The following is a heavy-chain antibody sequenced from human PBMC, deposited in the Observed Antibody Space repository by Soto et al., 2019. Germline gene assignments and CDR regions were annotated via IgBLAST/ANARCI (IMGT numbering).Heavy chain of an antibody. CDR3: ARRYGGNLDY. D-gene: IGHD1-26*01. J-gene: IGHJ4*02. Sequence: VQLQESGPGLVKPSETLSLTCTVSGGSISSYYWSWIRQPPGKGLEWIGYIYYSGGTNYNPSLKSRVTISVYSSKNHFSLKLSSVTAADTAVYYCARRYGGNLDYWGQGTLVTVSS. CDR2: IYYSGGT. CDR1: GGSISSYY. V-gene: IGHV4-59*08.